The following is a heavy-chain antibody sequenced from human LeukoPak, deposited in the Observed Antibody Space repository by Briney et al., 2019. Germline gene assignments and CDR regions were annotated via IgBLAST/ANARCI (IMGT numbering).Heavy chain of an antibody. J-gene: IGHJ5*02. Sequence: SETLSLTCTVSGGSISSSSYYWGWIRQPPGKGLEWIGSIYYSGSTYYNPSLKSRVTISVDTSKNQFSLKLSSVTAADTAVYYCARDRGYYGSGSYYNARTNWFDPWGQGTLVTVSS. CDR1: GGSISSSSYY. CDR2: IYYSGST. D-gene: IGHD3-10*01. V-gene: IGHV4-39*07. CDR3: ARDRGYYGSGSYYNARTNWFDP.